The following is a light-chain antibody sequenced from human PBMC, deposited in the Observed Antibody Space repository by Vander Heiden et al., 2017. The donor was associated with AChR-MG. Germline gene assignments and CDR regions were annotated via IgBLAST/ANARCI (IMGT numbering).Light chain of an antibody. Sequence: QSALTQPASVSGSPGQSITISCTGTSRDVGGYHYVAWYQHYPGQAPKFLIRDVSKRPSGVSDRFSGSKSGDTASLTISGLQAEDEADYYCSSYTSSNTVVFGGGTKVAVL. CDR2: DVS. J-gene: IGLJ2*01. CDR1: SRDVGGYHY. CDR3: SSYTSSNTVV. V-gene: IGLV2-14*03.